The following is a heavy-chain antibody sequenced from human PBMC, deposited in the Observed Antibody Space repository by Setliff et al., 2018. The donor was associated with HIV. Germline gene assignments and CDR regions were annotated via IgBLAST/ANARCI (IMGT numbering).Heavy chain of an antibody. CDR2: IFPADSDT. Sequence: GESLKISCRGFGYSFGDYWIGWVRQKPGKGLEWMGIIFPADSDTRASPSFQGQVSISADRSTYAAFLQWTSLKASDTGMYFCARHRVDTSMLVVKSPGAFDLWGQGTLVTVSS. D-gene: IGHD3-22*01. V-gene: IGHV5-51*01. CDR1: GYSFGDYW. CDR3: ARHRVDTSMLVVKSPGAFDL. J-gene: IGHJ3*01.